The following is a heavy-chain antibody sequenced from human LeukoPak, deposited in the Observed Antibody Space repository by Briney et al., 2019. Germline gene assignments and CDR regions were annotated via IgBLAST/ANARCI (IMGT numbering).Heavy chain of an antibody. J-gene: IGHJ4*02. Sequence: GESLKISCTGSGYRFTNYWIGWVRQMPGKGLEWMGIIYPGDSETRYSPSFQGQVTISADKSISTAYLQWSSLKASDTAMYYCARRRDLYSGSYYPFDYWGQGTLVTVSS. CDR3: ARRRDLYSGSYYPFDY. CDR2: IYPGDSET. CDR1: GYRFTNYW. D-gene: IGHD1-26*01. V-gene: IGHV5-51*01.